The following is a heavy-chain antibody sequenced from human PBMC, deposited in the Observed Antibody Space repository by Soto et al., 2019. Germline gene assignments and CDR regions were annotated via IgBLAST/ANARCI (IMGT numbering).Heavy chain of an antibody. CDR2: IKQDGSEK. CDR3: ARGDFDFDY. D-gene: IGHD3-3*01. Sequence: EVQLVESGGGLVQPGGSLRLSCAASGFTLSSYWMSWVRQAPGKGLEWVANIKQDGSEKYYVDSVKGRFTISRDNAKNSLYLQMNSRRAEDTAVYYCARGDFDFDYWGQGTLVTVSS. V-gene: IGHV3-7*01. J-gene: IGHJ4*02. CDR1: GFTLSSYW.